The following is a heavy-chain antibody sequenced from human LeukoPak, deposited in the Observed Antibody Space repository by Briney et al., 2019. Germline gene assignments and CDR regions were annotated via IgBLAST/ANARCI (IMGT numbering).Heavy chain of an antibody. CDR2: INHSGST. V-gene: IGHV4-34*01. J-gene: IGHJ6*03. CDR1: GGSFSGYY. Sequence: SETLSLTCAVYGGSFSGYYWSWIRQPPGKGLEWIGEINHSGSTNYNPSLKSRVTISVDMSKNQFSLKLSSVTAADTAVYYCARLRQLLSSYYYYMDVWGKGTTVTVSS. CDR3: ARLRQLLSSYYYYMDV. D-gene: IGHD2-2*01.